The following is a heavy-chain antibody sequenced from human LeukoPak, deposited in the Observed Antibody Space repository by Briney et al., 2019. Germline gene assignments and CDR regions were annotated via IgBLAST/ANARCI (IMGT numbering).Heavy chain of an antibody. CDR2: IYYSGTT. J-gene: IGHJ4*02. V-gene: IGHV4-59*02. Sequence: SETLSLNCTVSGGSVSSNYWSWIRQPPGKGLEWIGYIYYSGTTTYNPSLESRVTMSFDTSKIQFSLRLSSVTAADTAVYYCARIQSSSSPFDYWGQGTLVTVSS. D-gene: IGHD2-2*01. CDR3: ARIQSSSSPFDY. CDR1: GGSVSSNY.